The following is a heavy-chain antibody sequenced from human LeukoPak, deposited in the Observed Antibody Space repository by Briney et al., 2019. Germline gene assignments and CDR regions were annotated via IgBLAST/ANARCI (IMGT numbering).Heavy chain of an antibody. J-gene: IGHJ4*02. CDR2: IYYRGST. Sequence: PSETLSLTCTVSGGSISSSSYYWGWIRQPPGKGLEWIGNIYYRGSTYYNPSLKSRVTISVDTSKIQFSLKLSSVTAADTAVYYCARGYASGTYYNVNHYYFDYWGQGTLVTVSS. CDR3: ARGYASGTYYNVNHYYFDY. CDR1: GGSISSSSYY. D-gene: IGHD3-10*01. V-gene: IGHV4-39*07.